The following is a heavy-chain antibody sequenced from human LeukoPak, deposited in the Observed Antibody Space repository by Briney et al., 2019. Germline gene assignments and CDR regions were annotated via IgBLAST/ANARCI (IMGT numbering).Heavy chain of an antibody. J-gene: IGHJ6*02. Sequence: SETLSLACTVSGGSISSYYWSWIRQPPGKGLEWIGYIYYSGSTNYNPSLKSRVTISVDTSKNQFSLKLSSVTAADTAVYYCARVRAAGMDVWGQGTTVTVSS. CDR1: GGSISSYY. V-gene: IGHV4-59*01. CDR3: ARVRAAGMDV. D-gene: IGHD6-25*01. CDR2: IYYSGST.